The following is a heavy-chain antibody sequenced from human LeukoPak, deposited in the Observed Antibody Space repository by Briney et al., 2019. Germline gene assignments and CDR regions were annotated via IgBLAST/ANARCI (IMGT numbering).Heavy chain of an antibody. CDR2: IYSGGST. CDR3: ARAHYDILTGYPTAFDY. CDR1: GFTVSSNC. D-gene: IGHD3-9*01. J-gene: IGHJ4*02. Sequence: GGSLRLSCAASGFTVSSNCMGWVRQAPGKGLEWVSVIYSGGSTYYADSVKGRFTISRDNSKNTLYLQMNSLRAEDTAVYYCARAHYDILTGYPTAFDYWGQGTLVTVSS. V-gene: IGHV3-53*01.